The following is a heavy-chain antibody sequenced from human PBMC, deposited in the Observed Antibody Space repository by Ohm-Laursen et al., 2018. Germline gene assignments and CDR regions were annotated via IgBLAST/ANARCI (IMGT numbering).Heavy chain of an antibody. J-gene: IGHJ4*02. Sequence: SLRLSCAASGFTFSDYSMAWFRQAPGKGLEWVSYITKSSNTVYYADSVKGRFTLSRDNAQNSLYLQMNNLRAKDTAVYYCARDQRFTYGSWYYFDYWGQGTLVTVSS. D-gene: IGHD3-10*01. V-gene: IGHV3-11*01. CDR3: ARDQRFTYGSWYYFDY. CDR2: ITKSSNTV. CDR1: GFTFSDYS.